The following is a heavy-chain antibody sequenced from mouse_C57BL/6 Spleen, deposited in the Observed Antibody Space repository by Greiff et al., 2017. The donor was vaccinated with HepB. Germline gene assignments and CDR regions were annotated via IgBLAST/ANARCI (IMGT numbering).Heavy chain of an antibody. J-gene: IGHJ4*01. Sequence: QVQLKQSGPELVKPGASVKISCKASGYAFSSSWMNWVKQRPGKGLEWIGRIYPGDGDTNYNGKFKGKATLTADKSSSTAYMQLSSLTSEDSAVYFCARELRLREYYAMDYWGQGTSVTVSS. CDR1: GYAFSSSW. CDR2: IYPGDGDT. D-gene: IGHD3-2*02. CDR3: ARELRLREYYAMDY. V-gene: IGHV1-82*01.